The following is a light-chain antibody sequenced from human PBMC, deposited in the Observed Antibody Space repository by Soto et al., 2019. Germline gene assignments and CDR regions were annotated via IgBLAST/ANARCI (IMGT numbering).Light chain of an antibody. CDR2: GAS. V-gene: IGKV3-20*01. CDR1: QSVRSNY. J-gene: IGKJ2*01. CDR3: QQYGGSPYT. Sequence: EIVLTQSPGTLSLSPGERAILSCRASQSVRSNYLAWYRQKPGQAPRLLIYGASSRATGIPDRFSGTGSGTDFTLTISRLEPEDFAVYYCQQYGGSPYTFGQGTKLEIK.